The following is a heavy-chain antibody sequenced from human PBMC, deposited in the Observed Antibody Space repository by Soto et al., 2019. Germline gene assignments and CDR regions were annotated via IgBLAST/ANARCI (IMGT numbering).Heavy chain of an antibody. J-gene: IGHJ4*02. CDR1: GGSISSSSYY. Sequence: SETLSLTCTVSGGSISSSSYYWGWIRQPPGKGLEWIGSIYYSGSTYYNPSLKSRVTISVDTSKNQFSLKLSSVTAADTAVYYCARQGYYDYWGQGTLVTVSS. CDR2: IYYSGST. V-gene: IGHV4-39*01. CDR3: ARQGYYDY.